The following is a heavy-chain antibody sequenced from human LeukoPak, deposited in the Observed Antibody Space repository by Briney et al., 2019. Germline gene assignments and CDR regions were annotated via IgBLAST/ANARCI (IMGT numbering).Heavy chain of an antibody. CDR2: IYYSGST. J-gene: IGHJ6*02. D-gene: IGHD3-3*01. CDR1: GGSISSGDYY. CDR3: ARDPYYDFWSGSAVGMDV. Sequence: SQTLSLTCTVSGGSISSGDYYWRWIRQPPGKGLEWIGYIYYSGSTYYNPSLKSRFTISVDTSKNQFSLKLSSVTAADTAVYYCARDPYYDFWSGSAVGMDVWGQGTTVTVSS. V-gene: IGHV4-30-4*01.